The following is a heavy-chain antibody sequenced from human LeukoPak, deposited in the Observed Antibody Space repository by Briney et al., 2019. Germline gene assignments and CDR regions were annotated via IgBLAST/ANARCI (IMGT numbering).Heavy chain of an antibody. CDR3: ARDRAIAVAVDFDY. D-gene: IGHD6-19*01. J-gene: IGHJ4*02. Sequence: ASVKVSCKASGYTFTNYDISWVRQAPGQGLEWMGWISAYNGNTNYAQKLQGRVTMTTDTSTSTAYMELRSLRSDDTAVYYCARDRAIAVAVDFDYWGQGTLVTVSS. V-gene: IGHV1-18*01. CDR1: GYTFTNYD. CDR2: ISAYNGNT.